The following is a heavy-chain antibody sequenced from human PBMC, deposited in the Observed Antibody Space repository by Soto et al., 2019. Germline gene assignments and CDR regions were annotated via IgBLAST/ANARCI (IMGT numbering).Heavy chain of an antibody. Sequence: QVQLQESGPGLVKPSETLSLTCTVSGGSISSYYRSWIRQPPGKGLEWIGSIYYSGSTNYNPSLKGRVTISVDTSKSQFSLKLSSVTAADTAVYYCARVWGYAFDYWGQGTLVTVSS. CDR1: GGSISSYY. D-gene: IGHD3-16*01. CDR2: IYYSGST. J-gene: IGHJ4*02. CDR3: ARVWGYAFDY. V-gene: IGHV4-59*01.